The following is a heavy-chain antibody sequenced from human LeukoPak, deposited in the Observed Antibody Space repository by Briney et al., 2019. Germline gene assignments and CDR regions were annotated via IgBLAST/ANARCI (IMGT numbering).Heavy chain of an antibody. CDR1: GFTFSNYA. Sequence: GGSLRLSCVASGFTFSNYAMIWVRQAPGQGLEWVSATSATGGSTYYADSVKGRFTISRDNSKKTLYLQMNSLTVEDTAVYYCARGGLDWLLYSQFDYWGQGTRVTASS. J-gene: IGHJ4*02. CDR2: TSATGGST. D-gene: IGHD3-9*01. V-gene: IGHV3-23*01. CDR3: ARGGLDWLLYSQFDY.